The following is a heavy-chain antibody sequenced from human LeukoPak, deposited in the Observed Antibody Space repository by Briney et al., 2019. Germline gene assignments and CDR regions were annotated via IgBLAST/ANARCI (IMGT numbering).Heavy chain of an antibody. V-gene: IGHV3-23*01. CDR3: AKVPGIAAAGTLGPFDY. CDR2: ISVSGGGT. J-gene: IGHJ4*02. CDR1: GLTFSSHA. Sequence: GGSLTLSCAASGLTFSSHAMSWVRQAPGNGLAWVSAISVSGGGTYYADSVKGRFTISRDNSKNTLYLQMNSLRAEDTAVYYCAKVPGIAAAGTLGPFDYWGQGTLVTVSS. D-gene: IGHD6-13*01.